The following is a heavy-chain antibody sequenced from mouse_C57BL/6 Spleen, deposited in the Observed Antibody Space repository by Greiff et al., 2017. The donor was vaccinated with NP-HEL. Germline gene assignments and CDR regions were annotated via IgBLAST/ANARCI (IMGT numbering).Heavy chain of an antibody. V-gene: IGHV3-6*01. CDR1: GYSITSGYY. Sequence: EVKLQESGPGLVKPSQSLSLTCSVTGYSITSGYYWNWIRQFPGNKLEWMGYISYDGSNNYNPSLKNRISITRDTSKNQFFLKLNSVTTEDTATYYCARGSLPRYYAMDYWGQGTSVTVSS. CDR2: ISYDGSN. CDR3: ARGSLPRYYAMDY. J-gene: IGHJ4*01. D-gene: IGHD6-5*01.